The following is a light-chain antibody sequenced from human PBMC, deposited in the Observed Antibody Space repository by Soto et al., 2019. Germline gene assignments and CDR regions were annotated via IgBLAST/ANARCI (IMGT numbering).Light chain of an antibody. J-gene: IGLJ3*02. Sequence: QSALTQPASVSGSPGQSITISCTGTSSDVGSYNLVSWYQQHPGKAPKLMIYEVSKRPSGVSNRFSGSKSGNTASLTISGLKAEDEAAYYCCSYAGSSTFVFGGGTKLTVL. CDR3: CSYAGSSTFV. CDR1: SSDVGSYNL. CDR2: EVS. V-gene: IGLV2-23*02.